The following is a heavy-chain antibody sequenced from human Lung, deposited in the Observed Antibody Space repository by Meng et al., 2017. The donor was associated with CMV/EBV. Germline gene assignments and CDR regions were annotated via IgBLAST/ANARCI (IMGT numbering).Heavy chain of an antibody. CDR2: IISEADGGTT. CDR1: YTVSNAW. V-gene: IGHV3-15*01. Sequence: YTVSNAWMGWVSQAPGKGLEWVGRIISEADGGTTHHDAPVKGRFTISRDDSKNTLYLQMNSLKTEDTAMYYCATDLYYDDSGLRDYWGRGTLVTVSS. D-gene: IGHD3-22*01. CDR3: ATDLYYDDSGLRDY. J-gene: IGHJ4*02.